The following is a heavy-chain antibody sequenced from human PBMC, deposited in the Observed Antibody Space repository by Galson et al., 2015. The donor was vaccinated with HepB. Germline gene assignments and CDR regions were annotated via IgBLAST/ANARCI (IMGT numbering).Heavy chain of an antibody. CDR3: ARDSITVPWAFDV. Sequence: TLSLTCTVSGVYISSYFWSWIRQPPGKGLEWVGPIYYSGTTNYNPSLKSRVTISGDTSKSQCSLKLTSVTAADTAMYYCARDSITVPWAFDVWGQGTMVTVSS. D-gene: IGHD5-12*01. V-gene: IGHV4-59*01. J-gene: IGHJ3*01. CDR1: GVYISSYF. CDR2: IYYSGTT.